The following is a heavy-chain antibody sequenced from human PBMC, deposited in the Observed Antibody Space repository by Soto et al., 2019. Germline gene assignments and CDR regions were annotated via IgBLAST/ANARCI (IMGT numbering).Heavy chain of an antibody. CDR2: IIPIFGTA. Sequence: QVQLVQSGAEVKKPGSSVTVSCKASGGTFSSYTISWLRQAPGQGLEWVGGIIPIFGTANYAQKFQGRVTITADESTSTAYMELSSLRSEDTAVYYCARGNHRWLQLWYFDLWGRCTLVTVSS. V-gene: IGHV1-69*12. D-gene: IGHD5-12*01. CDR1: GGTFSSYT. CDR3: ARGNHRWLQLWYFDL. J-gene: IGHJ2*01.